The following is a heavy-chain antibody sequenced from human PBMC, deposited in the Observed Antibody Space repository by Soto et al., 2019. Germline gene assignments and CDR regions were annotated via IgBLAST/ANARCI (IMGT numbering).Heavy chain of an antibody. V-gene: IGHV3-30*07. CDR3: AGDPVGEWELLRRYYNYGMDF. Sequence: FPFNHYSMHWVRQPPVQRPDCAAFISYDGSTTYHADSVKGRCAISRDNSKDTLQLQSNSLRTENTAVYYCAGDPVGEWELLRRYYNYGMDFWGQGTTVTGSS. CDR2: ISYDGSTT. D-gene: IGHD1-26*01. J-gene: IGHJ6*01. CDR1: FPFNHYS.